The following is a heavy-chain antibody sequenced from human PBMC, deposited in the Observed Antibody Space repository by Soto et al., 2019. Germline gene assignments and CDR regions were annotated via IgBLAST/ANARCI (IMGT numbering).Heavy chain of an antibody. D-gene: IGHD1-26*01. CDR3: ARENPQWFSGRGPFDY. V-gene: IGHV3-74*01. J-gene: IGHJ4*02. CDR2: INSDGSIT. CDR1: GFTFSNHW. Sequence: PGGSLRLSCAASGFTFSNHWMHWVRQAPGKGLVWVSHINSDGSITNYADSVRGRFTISRDNAKNMLFLQMNSLRAEDTAVYYCARENPQWFSGRGPFDYWGQGTLVTVSS.